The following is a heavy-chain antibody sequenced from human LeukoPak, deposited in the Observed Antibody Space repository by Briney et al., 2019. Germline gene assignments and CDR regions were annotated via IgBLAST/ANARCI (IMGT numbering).Heavy chain of an antibody. J-gene: IGHJ4*02. V-gene: IGHV4-34*01. CDR3: ARSHDHLWGNYPDY. CDR2: INRSGST. D-gene: IGHD3-16*02. CDR1: GGSFSGYY. Sequence: SSETLSLTCAVYGGSFSGYYWSWIRQPPGKGLEWIGEINRSGSTNYNPSLKSRVTISVDTSKNQFSLKLSSVTAADTAMYYCARSHDHLWGNYPDYWGQGTLVTVSS.